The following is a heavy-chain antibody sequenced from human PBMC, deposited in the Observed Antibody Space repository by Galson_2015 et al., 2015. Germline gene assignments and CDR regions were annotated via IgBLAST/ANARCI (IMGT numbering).Heavy chain of an antibody. D-gene: IGHD7-27*01. V-gene: IGHV3-23*01. J-gene: IGHJ4*02. CDR1: GFSFSSHA. CDR2: ISDSGGST. Sequence: SLRLSCAASGFSFSSHAMSWVRQAPGKGLEWVSAISDSGGSTYYADSVKGRFTISRDNSKNTLYLQTDSLRAEDTAVYYCTRHLGIGSGSPEFWGQGTLVAVSS. CDR3: TRHLGIGSGSPEF.